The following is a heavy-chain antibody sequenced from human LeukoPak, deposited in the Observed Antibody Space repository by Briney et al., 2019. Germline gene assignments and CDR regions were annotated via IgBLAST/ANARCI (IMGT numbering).Heavy chain of an antibody. V-gene: IGHV3-30*18. CDR2: ISFDGSEI. J-gene: IGHJ4*02. D-gene: IGHD5-18*01. CDR1: GLTFSSFG. CDR3: AKDREGRGYNYGTHFDY. Sequence: GRSLRLSCAASGLTFSSFGMHWVRQAPGKGLEWVASISFDGSEIYYGDSVKGRFTISRDNSKNTLYLQMNSLRADDTAVYFCAKDREGRGYNYGTHFDYWGQGTLVTVSS.